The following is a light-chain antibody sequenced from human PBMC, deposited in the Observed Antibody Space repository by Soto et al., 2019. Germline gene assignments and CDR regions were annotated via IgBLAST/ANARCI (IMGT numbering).Light chain of an antibody. CDR2: GAF. Sequence: EIVLTQSPGTLSLSPGERATLSCRASQSVSSRYLAWYQQKPGQAPRLLIYGAFNRAAGIPDRFSGSGSGTDFTLTIRRLEPEDFAVYYCQQYGSSPLFSFGPGTKVDIK. V-gene: IGKV3-20*01. J-gene: IGKJ3*01. CDR1: QSVSSRY. CDR3: QQYGSSPLFS.